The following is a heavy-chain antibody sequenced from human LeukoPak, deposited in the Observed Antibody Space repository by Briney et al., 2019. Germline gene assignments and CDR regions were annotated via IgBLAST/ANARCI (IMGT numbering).Heavy chain of an antibody. CDR1: GFTFSSYA. CDR3: AKDRRPTTVVTYPSD. D-gene: IGHD4-11*01. J-gene: IGHJ4*02. V-gene: IGHV3-23*01. Sequence: PGGSLRLSCAASGFTFSSYAMSWVRQAPGKGLEWVSDLSGSGSNTYYADSVKGRFTISRDNSKNTLYLQMNSLRAEDTAVYYCAKDRRPTTVVTYPSDWGQGTLVTVSS. CDR2: LSGSGSNT.